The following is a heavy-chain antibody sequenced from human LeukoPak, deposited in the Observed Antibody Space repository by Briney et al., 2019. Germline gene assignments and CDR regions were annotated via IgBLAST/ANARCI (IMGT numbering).Heavy chain of an antibody. Sequence: LETLSLTCAVYGVSFSGYYCSWIRQPPWKGVEWIGEINHSGRTKYNPSLKSRVTISVDTSKNQFYLNLRSVTAADTAVYYCARGSVAGPSDVWGKGTTVTVSS. CDR1: GVSFSGYY. D-gene: IGHD6-19*01. CDR3: ARGSVAGPSDV. CDR2: INHSGRT. J-gene: IGHJ6*04. V-gene: IGHV4-34*01.